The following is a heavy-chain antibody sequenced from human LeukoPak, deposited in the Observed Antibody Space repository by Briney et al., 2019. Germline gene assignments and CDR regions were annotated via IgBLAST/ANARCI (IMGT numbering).Heavy chain of an antibody. V-gene: IGHV3-23*01. CDR1: GFTFSSYA. J-gene: IGHJ4*02. CDR2: ISGSGGST. D-gene: IGHD4-11*01. Sequence: GGSLRLSCAASGFTFSSYAMSWVRQAPGKGLEWVSAISGSGGSTYYADSVKGRFTISRDNSKNTLYLRMNSLRAEDTAVYYCAKGLYSNYELGLDYWGQGTLVTVSS. CDR3: AKGLYSNYELGLDY.